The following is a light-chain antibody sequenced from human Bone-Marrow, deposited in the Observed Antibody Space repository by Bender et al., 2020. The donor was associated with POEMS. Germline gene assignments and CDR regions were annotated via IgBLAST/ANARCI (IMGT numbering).Light chain of an antibody. CDR3: CSYAGSSTVV. Sequence: QSALTQPASLSGSPGQSITISCTGTSSDVGSYNLVSWYQQHPGKAPKVMIYEVSKRPSGVSDRFSGSKSGNTASLTISGLQAEDEADYYCCSYAGSSTVVFGGGTKLTVL. V-gene: IGLV2-23*02. CDR1: SSDVGSYNL. CDR2: EVS. J-gene: IGLJ2*01.